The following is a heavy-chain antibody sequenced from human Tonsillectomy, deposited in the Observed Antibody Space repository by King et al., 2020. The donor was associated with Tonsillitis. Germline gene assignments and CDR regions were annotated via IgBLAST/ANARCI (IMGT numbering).Heavy chain of an antibody. CDR1: GGTFSSYA. V-gene: IGHV1-69*09. CDR2: IIPILGIA. CDR3: SIGLRLEYYYDSRGYYYFDY. Sequence: QLVQSGAEVKKPGSSVKVSCKASGGTFSSYAISWVRQAPGQGLEWMGRIIPILGIANYAQKFQGRVTITADKSTSTAYMELSSLRSEDTAVYYCSIGLRLEYYYDSRGYYYFDYWGQGTLVTVSS. J-gene: IGHJ4*02. D-gene: IGHD3-22*01.